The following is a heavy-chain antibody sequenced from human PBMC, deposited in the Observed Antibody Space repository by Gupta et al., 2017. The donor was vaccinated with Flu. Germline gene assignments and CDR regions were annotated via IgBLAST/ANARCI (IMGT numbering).Heavy chain of an antibody. J-gene: IGHJ5*02. CDR3: AREVGGSACDH. CDR2: IDTASGTI. V-gene: IGHV3-48*02. Sequence: EVRLVESGGGLLQPGGSLRLSCAVSGFSFLSYNMNWFRQAPGKGLEWVSYIDTASGTIYYADSVKGRFTISRDNGKNLVFLQMNSLRDEDTATDYCAREVGGSACDHWGQGTLVTVSS. CDR1: GFSFLSYN. D-gene: IGHD1-26*01.